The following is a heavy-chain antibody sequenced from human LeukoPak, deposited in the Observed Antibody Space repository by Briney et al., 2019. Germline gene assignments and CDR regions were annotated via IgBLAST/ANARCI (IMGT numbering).Heavy chain of an antibody. CDR2: IYYSGST. CDR3: ATLHVPFDY. D-gene: IGHD4-11*01. CDR1: GGSFSGYY. J-gene: IGHJ4*02. V-gene: IGHV4-34*01. Sequence: SETLSLTCAVYGGSFSGYYWSWIHQPPGKGLEWIGSIYYSGSTYYNPSLKSRVTISVDTSKNQFSLKLSSVTAADTAVYYCATLHVPFDYWGQGTLVTVSS.